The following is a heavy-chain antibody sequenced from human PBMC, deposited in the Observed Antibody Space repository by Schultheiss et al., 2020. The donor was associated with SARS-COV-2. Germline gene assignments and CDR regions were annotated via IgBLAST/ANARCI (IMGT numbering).Heavy chain of an antibody. V-gene: IGHV3-48*03. CDR1: GFTFDDYA. Sequence: GGSLRLSCAASGFTFDDYAMHWVRQAPGKGLEWVSYISSSGSTIYYADSVKGRFTISRDNAKNSLYLQMNSLRAEDTAVYYCARDRPYYDSSGYYALWGQGTLVTVSS. CDR2: ISSSGSTI. CDR3: ARDRPYYDSSGYYAL. J-gene: IGHJ4*02. D-gene: IGHD3-22*01.